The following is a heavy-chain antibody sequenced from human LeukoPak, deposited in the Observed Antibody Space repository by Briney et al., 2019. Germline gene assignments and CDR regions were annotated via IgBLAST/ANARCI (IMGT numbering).Heavy chain of an antibody. J-gene: IGHJ1*01. CDR3: ARVGITGSHLKH. D-gene: IGHD1-20*01. CDR2: IYYSGST. CDR1: GGSISSYY. V-gene: IGHV4-59*12. Sequence: SETLSLTCTVSGGSISSYYWSWIRQPPGKGLEWIGYIYYSGSTNYNPSLKSRVTISVDTSKNQFSLKLSSVTAADTAVYYCARVGITGSHLKHWGQGTLVTVSS.